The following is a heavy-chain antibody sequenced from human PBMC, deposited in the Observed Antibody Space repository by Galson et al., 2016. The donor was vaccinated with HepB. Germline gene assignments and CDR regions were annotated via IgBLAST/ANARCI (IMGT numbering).Heavy chain of an antibody. V-gene: IGHV3-21*01. CDR2: VSHSSTYV. J-gene: IGHJ2*01. D-gene: IGHD6-6*01. CDR3: ARSLGWYFDV. Sequence: SLRLSCAASGFTFDNYTMNWLRQAPGKGLEWVSSVSHSSTYVYYADSVEGRFTISRDNAKNSLYLEMNSLRVEDTAVFYCARSLGWYFDVWGRGTLVTVSS. CDR1: GFTFDNYT.